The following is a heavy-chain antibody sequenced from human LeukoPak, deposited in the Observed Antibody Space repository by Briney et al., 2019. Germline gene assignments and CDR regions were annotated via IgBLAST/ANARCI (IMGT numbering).Heavy chain of an antibody. CDR3: ARDQTQIWFGEGLWYFDY. D-gene: IGHD3-10*01. V-gene: IGHV1-18*01. CDR1: GYTFTTYG. Sequence: ASVKVSCKASGYTFTTYGISWVRQAPGQGLEWMGWISPYNGNTKYAQKVQGRVTMTTDTSTSTAYMELRSLRSDDTAVYYCARDQTQIWFGEGLWYFDYWGQGTLVTVSS. CDR2: ISPYNGNT. J-gene: IGHJ4*02.